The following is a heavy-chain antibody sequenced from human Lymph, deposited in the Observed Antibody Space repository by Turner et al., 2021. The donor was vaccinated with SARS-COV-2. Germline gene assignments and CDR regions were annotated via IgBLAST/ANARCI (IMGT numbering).Heavy chain of an antibody. CDR2: IWYDGSNK. V-gene: IGHV3-33*01. CDR3: ARGSAGGDV. CDR1: GFTFSSYG. D-gene: IGHD6-13*01. J-gene: IGHJ6*02. Sequence: QVQLVESGGGVVQPGRSLRLSCAASGFTFSSYGMHWVRLAPGKGLEWVAFIWYDGSNKYYADSVKGRFTISRDNSKNTLYLQMSSLRVEDTAVYYCARGSAGGDVWGQGTTVTVSS.